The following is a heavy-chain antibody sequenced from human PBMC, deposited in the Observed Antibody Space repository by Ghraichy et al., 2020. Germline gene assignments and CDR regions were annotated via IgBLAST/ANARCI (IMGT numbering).Heavy chain of an antibody. V-gene: IGHV3-48*02. CDR1: GFTFSSYS. J-gene: IGHJ6*02. D-gene: IGHD4-23*01. CDR2: ITSSSRTI. Sequence: GEYLNISCVGSGFTFSSYSMNWVRQSPGKGLEWVSYITSSSRTIFYADSVKGRFTISRDNAQNSLYLQMNSLRDEDTAIYYCARGSRVVRFYYYDGMDVWGQGTTVTVS. CDR3: ARGSRVVRFYYYDGMDV.